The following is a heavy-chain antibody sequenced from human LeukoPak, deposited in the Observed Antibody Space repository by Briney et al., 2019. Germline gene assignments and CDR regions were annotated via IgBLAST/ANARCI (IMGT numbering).Heavy chain of an antibody. J-gene: IGHJ3*02. D-gene: IGHD2-15*01. CDR2: IREDGSEK. CDR3: ARHRSGGSQDDAFDI. V-gene: IGHV3-7*01. Sequence: GGSLRLSCVGSRFTFSRYWMSWVRQAPGKGLEWVANIREDGSEKKYMDSVKGRFTISRDNAENSLYLQMNSLRAEDTAVYYCARHRSGGSQDDAFDIWGQGTMVTVSS. CDR1: RFTFSRYW.